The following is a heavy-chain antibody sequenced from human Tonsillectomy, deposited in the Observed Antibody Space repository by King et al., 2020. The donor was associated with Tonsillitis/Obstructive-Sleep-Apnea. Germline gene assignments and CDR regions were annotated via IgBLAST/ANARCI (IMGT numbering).Heavy chain of an antibody. V-gene: IGHV5-10-1*01. Sequence: EVQLVESGAEVKKPGESLRISCKGSGYSFTSYWISWVRQMPGKGLEWMGRIDPSDSYTNYSPSFQGHGTISADKSISTAYLQWSSLTASDTAMYYCARHSGIAAPPRYWGQGTLVTVSS. CDR3: ARHSGIAAPPRY. CDR2: IDPSDSYT. D-gene: IGHD6-6*01. J-gene: IGHJ4*02. CDR1: GYSFTSYW.